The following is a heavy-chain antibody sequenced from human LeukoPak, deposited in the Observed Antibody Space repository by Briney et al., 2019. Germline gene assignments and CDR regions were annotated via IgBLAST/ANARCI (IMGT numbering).Heavy chain of an antibody. CDR2: IYHSGST. Sequence: SETLSFTCAVSGYSISSGYYWGWIRQPPGKGLEWIGSIYHSGSTYYNPSLKSRVTISVDTSKNQFSLKLSSVTAADTAVYYCARDKKSVSSSWYYYGMDVWGKGTTVTVSS. CDR3: ARDKKSVSSSWYYYGMDV. V-gene: IGHV4-38-2*02. CDR1: GYSISSGYY. J-gene: IGHJ6*04. D-gene: IGHD6-13*01.